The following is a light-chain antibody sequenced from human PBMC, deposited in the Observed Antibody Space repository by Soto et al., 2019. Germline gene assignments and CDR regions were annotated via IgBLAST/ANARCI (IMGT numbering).Light chain of an antibody. V-gene: IGKV1-39*01. CDR3: QQSFSLPYT. CDR1: QTISSY. CDR2: DAS. J-gene: IGKJ2*01. Sequence: DIQMTQSPSSLSASVGDRVTITCRASQTISSYLNWYQQKPGEAPKLLIYDASSLQSGVPSRFSGSRSGTDFTLTIRSLQPEDFAGYYCQQSFSLPYTFGQGTKLAI.